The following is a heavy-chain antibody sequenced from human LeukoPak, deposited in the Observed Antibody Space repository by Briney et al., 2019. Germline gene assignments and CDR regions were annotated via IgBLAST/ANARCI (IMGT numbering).Heavy chain of an antibody. J-gene: IGHJ6*02. Sequence: GASVKVSCKASGYTFTSYDINWVRQATGQGLEWMGWMNLNSGNTGDAQKFQGRVTMTRNTSISTAYMELSSLRSEDTAVYYCARGMATVVTQAYYYYYYGMDVWGQGTTVTVSS. CDR3: ARGMATVVTQAYYYYYYGMDV. CDR2: MNLNSGNT. D-gene: IGHD4-23*01. CDR1: GYTFTSYD. V-gene: IGHV1-8*01.